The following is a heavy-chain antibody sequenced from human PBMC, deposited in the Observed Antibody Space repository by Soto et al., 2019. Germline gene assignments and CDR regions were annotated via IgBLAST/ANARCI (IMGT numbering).Heavy chain of an antibody. V-gene: IGHV3-30*18. CDR1: GFTFSSYG. CDR2: ISYDGSNK. J-gene: IGHJ4*02. D-gene: IGHD5-12*01. Sequence: QVQLVESGGGGVQRGGSLRLSCAASGFTFSSYGMHWVRQAPGRGVEGVAVISYDGSNKYYADSVKGRFTISRDNSKNTLYLQMNSLRAEDTAVYYCAKDPGREGLQLRGFFDYWGQGTLVTVSS. CDR3: AKDPGREGLQLRGFFDY.